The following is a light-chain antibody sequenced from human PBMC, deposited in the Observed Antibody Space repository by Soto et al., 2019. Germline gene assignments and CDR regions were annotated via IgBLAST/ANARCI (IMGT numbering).Light chain of an antibody. J-gene: IGLJ3*02. CDR2: EVS. V-gene: IGLV2-8*01. CDR1: SSDVGGYNY. CDR3: SSYAGSNNLGV. Sequence: QSALTQPPSASGSPGQSVTISCTGTSSDVGGYNYVSWYQQYPGKAPKLMIFEVSKRPSGVPDRFSGSKSGNTASLTVSGLQAEDEAEYYCSSYAGSNNLGVFGGGTKVTVL.